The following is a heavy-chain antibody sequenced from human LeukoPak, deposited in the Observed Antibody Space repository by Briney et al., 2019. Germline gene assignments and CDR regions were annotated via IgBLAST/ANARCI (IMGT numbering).Heavy chain of an antibody. Sequence: PSETLSLTCRVSGASISTYYWSWIRQPVGKGLEWIGQIKTTGSTHYNSSLESRVTMPLDTSKKEFSLNLTSVTAADTAVYYCAKVAMYYYGSETYFFFDYWGQGTLVTVSS. CDR2: IKTTGST. V-gene: IGHV4-4*07. J-gene: IGHJ4*02. CDR1: GASISTYY. D-gene: IGHD3-10*01. CDR3: AKVAMYYYGSETYFFFDY.